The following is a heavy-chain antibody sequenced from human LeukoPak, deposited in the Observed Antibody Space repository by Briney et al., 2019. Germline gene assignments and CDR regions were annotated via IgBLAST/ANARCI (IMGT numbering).Heavy chain of an antibody. CDR2: IHHSGRS. J-gene: IGHJ4*02. V-gene: IGHV4-31*03. Sequence: SETLSLTCTVSADSLSSGGHYWAWIRQFPGKGLESIGFIHHSGRSRHNPSLKDRVAISVDTSRKQFALKLSSVAAADTAMYYCARGGNRFGGFYFDYWGQGIQVIVSS. D-gene: IGHD3-10*01. CDR1: ADSLSSGGHY. CDR3: ARGGNRFGGFYFDY.